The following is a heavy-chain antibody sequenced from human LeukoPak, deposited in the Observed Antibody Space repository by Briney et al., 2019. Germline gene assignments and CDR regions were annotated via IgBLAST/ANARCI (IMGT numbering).Heavy chain of an antibody. Sequence: GGSLRLSCAASGFTFSSYSMNWVRQAPGKGLEWMGIIYPGDSDTRYSPSFQGQVTISADKSISTAYLQWSSLKASDTAMYYCARQGEGVRGVFDYWGQGTLVTVSS. CDR2: IYPGDSDT. D-gene: IGHD3-10*01. CDR3: ARQGEGVRGVFDY. J-gene: IGHJ4*02. CDR1: GFTFSSYS. V-gene: IGHV5-51*01.